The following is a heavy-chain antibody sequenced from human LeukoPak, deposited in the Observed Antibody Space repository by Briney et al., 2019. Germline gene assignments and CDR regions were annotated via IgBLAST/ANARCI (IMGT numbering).Heavy chain of an antibody. J-gene: IGHJ6*03. CDR3: ARAGLLTMVRGVTNYYMDV. Sequence: GASVKVSCKASGYTFTGYYMHWVRQAPGQGLEWMGWINPNSGGTNYAQKFQGRVTMTRDTSISTAYMELSRLRSDDTAVYYCARAGLLTMVRGVTNYYMDVWGKGTTVTVSS. D-gene: IGHD3-10*01. V-gene: IGHV1-2*02. CDR1: GYTFTGYY. CDR2: INPNSGGT.